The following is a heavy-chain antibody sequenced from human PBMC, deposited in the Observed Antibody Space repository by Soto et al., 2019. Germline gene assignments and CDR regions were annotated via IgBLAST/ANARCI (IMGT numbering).Heavy chain of an antibody. D-gene: IGHD6-19*01. CDR3: VQWLADMGVVYYYGMDV. V-gene: IGHV3-33*01. CDR2: IWYDGSNK. CDR1: GFTFSSYG. J-gene: IGHJ6*02. Sequence: GGSLRLSCAASGFTFSSYGMRWVRQAPGKGLEWVAVIWYDGSNKYYADSVKGRFTISRDNSKNTLYLQMNSLRAEDTAVYYCVQWLADMGVVYYYGMDVWGQGTTVTVSS.